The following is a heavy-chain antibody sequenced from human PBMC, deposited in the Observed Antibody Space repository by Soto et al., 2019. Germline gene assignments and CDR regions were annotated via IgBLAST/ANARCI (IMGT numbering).Heavy chain of an antibody. V-gene: IGHV4-30-4*01. CDR1: GGSISSGDYS. D-gene: IGHD3-3*01. CDR3: ARSISP. Sequence: PSETLSLTCTVSGGSISSGDYSWSWIRQPPGKGLEWIGYIYYSGFTYYNPSLKSRVIISVDTSKNQFSLKLSSVTAADTAVYYCARSISPWGQGTLVTVSS. J-gene: IGHJ5*02. CDR2: IYYSGFT.